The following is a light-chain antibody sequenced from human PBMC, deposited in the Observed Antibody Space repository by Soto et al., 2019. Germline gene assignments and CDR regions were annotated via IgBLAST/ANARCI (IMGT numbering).Light chain of an antibody. Sequence: EIVLTQSPGTLSLSPWERATLSCRASQSVSNNYLAWYQQKPGQAPRLLIYGASNRATGIPDRFSGSGSGTDFTLTISSLQPDDFATYYCQQFNTSPWTFGQGTKVDIK. CDR1: QSVSNNY. J-gene: IGKJ1*01. V-gene: IGKV3-20*01. CDR3: QQFNTSPWT. CDR2: GAS.